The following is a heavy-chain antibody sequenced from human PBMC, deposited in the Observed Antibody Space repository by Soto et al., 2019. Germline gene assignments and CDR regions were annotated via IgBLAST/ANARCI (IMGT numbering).Heavy chain of an antibody. CDR1: GLTFSNYD. CDR3: VRQAKLTTVTANVGHYYSTDV. Sequence: GGSVRLSCAAPGLTFSNYDMSWVRQAPGKGLEWVSGISGSGGGTFYADSVKGRFTISRDNSKNTLYLQLNSLRAEDTAVYYCVRQAKLTTVTANVGHYYSTDVSGPTPTVTLS. CDR2: ISGSGGGT. V-gene: IGHV3-23*01. J-gene: IGHJ6*03. D-gene: IGHD4-4*01.